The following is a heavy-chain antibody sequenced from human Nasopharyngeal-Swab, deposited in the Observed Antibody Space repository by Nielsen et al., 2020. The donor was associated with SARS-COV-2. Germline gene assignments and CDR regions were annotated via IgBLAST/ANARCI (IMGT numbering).Heavy chain of an antibody. J-gene: IGHJ4*02. V-gene: IGHV4-59*01. CDR3: ARDGYAAGIDY. D-gene: IGHD3-16*01. Sequence: WVRQPPGKGVEWIGYIYYRGSTNYNPSLKSRVTISEDRSKNQFSLKVSSVTAADTAVYYCARDGYAAGIDYWGQGTLVTVSS. CDR2: IYYRGST.